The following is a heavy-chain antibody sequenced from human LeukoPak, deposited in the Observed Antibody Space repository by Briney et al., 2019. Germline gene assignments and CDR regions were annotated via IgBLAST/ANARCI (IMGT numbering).Heavy chain of an antibody. J-gene: IGHJ4*02. CDR3: ARDSGSGNNDY. CDR1: GYTLTSYD. CDR2: ISAGNGNT. D-gene: IGHD1-26*01. Sequence: GASVKVSCKASGYTLTSYDIHWVRQAAGQRLEWMGWISAGNGNTKYSQNFQGRVTFISNTSATTAFMELSSLRSEDAAVYYCARDSGSGNNDYWGQGTLVTVSS. V-gene: IGHV1-3*01.